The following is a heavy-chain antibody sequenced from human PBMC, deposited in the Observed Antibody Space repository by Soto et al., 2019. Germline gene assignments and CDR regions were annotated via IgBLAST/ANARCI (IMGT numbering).Heavy chain of an antibody. CDR3: AKDQREESWCDP. J-gene: IGHJ5*02. CDR1: GFTLSGNL. V-gene: IGHV3-74*01. Sequence: GGSLRLSCAVSGFTLSGNLIHWVRQAPGKGLVWVSRMSSDGSSTTYVDSVKGRFTISRDNARNTLYLEMNSLRAEATAGYYCAKDQREESWCDPWGEGSLVTVT. CDR2: MSSDGSST.